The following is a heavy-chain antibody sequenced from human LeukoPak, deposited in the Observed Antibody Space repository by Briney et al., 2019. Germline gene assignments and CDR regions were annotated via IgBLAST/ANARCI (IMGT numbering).Heavy chain of an antibody. D-gene: IGHD3-16*01. J-gene: IGHJ6*02. Sequence: SETLSLTCAVYGGSFSGFYWSWIRQPPGRGLEWIGEVSQSGSTNYNPSLKSRITMSVDTSKNQFSLQLRSMTAADTAVYFCARATDDEFYLYYGMDVWGQGTTVTVSS. CDR3: ARATDDEFYLYYGMDV. V-gene: IGHV4-34*01. CDR2: VSQSGST. CDR1: GGSFSGFY.